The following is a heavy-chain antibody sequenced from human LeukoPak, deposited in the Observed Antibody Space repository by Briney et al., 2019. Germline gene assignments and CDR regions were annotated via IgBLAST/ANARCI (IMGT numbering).Heavy chain of an antibody. Sequence: SQTLSLTCTVSGGSISSGDYYWSWIRQPPGKGLEWIRYIYYSGSTYYNPSLKSRVTISVDTSKNQFSLKLSSVTAADTAVYYCAREVPTVGDILAGYYNGWFDPWGQGTLVTVSS. J-gene: IGHJ5*02. D-gene: IGHD3-9*01. V-gene: IGHV4-30-4*01. CDR1: GGSISSGDYY. CDR3: AREVPTVGDILAGYYNGWFDP. CDR2: IYYSGST.